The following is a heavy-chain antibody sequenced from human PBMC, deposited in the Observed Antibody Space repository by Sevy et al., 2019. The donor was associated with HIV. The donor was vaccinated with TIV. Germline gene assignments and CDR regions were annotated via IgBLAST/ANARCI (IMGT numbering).Heavy chain of an antibody. J-gene: IGHJ4*02. CDR2: IIPIFVTR. V-gene: IGHV1-69*06. Sequence: ASVKVSCKASGGTFSSDLISWVRQAPGQGLEWMGRIIPIFVTRNYAQKFQGRVTITADISTSTAYMELSSLRSDDTAVYYCASEPGVPLAGLVYDFDSWGPGTLVTVSS. CDR1: GGTFSSDL. D-gene: IGHD6-19*01. CDR3: ASEPGVPLAGLVYDFDS.